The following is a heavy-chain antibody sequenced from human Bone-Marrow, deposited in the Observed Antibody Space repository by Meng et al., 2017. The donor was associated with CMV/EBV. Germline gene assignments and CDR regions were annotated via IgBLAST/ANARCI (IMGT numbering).Heavy chain of an antibody. CDR2: VRTKGYGGTT. CDR3: TTPESKILYLG. V-gene: IGHV3-49*04. CDR1: GFIFGNFV. Sequence: SLSLACTGSGFIFGNFVIIWVRQAPGKGLEWVGFVRTKGYGGTTEDAASVRGRFTFSRDDSKNIAYLHMNSLKTEDAAVYAYTTPESKILYLGWGQGTLVTVSS. D-gene: IGHD2-8*01. J-gene: IGHJ4*02.